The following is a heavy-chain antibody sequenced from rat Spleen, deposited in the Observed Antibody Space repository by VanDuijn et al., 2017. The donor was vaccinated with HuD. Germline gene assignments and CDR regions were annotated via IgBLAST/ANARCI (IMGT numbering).Heavy chain of an antibody. D-gene: IGHD4-6*01. CDR2: ISYSGVT. Sequence: EVQLQESGPGLVKPSQSLSLTCSVTDYSITSNFWGWIRKFPGNKMEWMGYISYSGVTSYNPSLKGRVSITRDTSKNQFFLQLNSVTSEDTATYYCATLGLGYYFDYWGQGVMVTVSS. J-gene: IGHJ2*01. V-gene: IGHV3-1*01. CDR3: ATLGLGYYFDY. CDR1: DYSITSNF.